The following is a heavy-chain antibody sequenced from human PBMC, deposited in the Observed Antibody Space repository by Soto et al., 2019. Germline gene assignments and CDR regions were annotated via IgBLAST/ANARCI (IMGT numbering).Heavy chain of an antibody. CDR3: ARDRKLWFGSTTPTFDY. CDR1: GYTFTSYG. J-gene: IGHJ4*02. D-gene: IGHD3-10*01. CDR2: ISAYNGNT. Sequence: QVQLVQSGAEVKKPGASVTVSCKASGYTFTSYGISWVRQAPGQGLEWMGWISAYNGNTNYAQKLQGRVTMTTDTSTSTAYMELMSLRSDDTAVYYCARDRKLWFGSTTPTFDYWGQGTLVTVSS. V-gene: IGHV1-18*01.